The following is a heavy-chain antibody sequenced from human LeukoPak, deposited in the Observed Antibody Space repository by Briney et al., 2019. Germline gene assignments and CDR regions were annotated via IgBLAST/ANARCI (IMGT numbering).Heavy chain of an antibody. V-gene: IGHV4-61*02. J-gene: IGHJ4*02. D-gene: IGHD3-22*01. CDR3: ARTSKGPSNNYYSFFDY. CDR1: GGSISSGSYY. Sequence: SETLSLTCTVSGGSISSGSYYWSWIRQPAGKGLEWIGRIYTSGSTNYNPSLKSRVTISVDTSKNQFSLKLSSVTAADTAVYYCARTSKGPSNNYYSFFDYWGQGTLVTVSS. CDR2: IYTSGST.